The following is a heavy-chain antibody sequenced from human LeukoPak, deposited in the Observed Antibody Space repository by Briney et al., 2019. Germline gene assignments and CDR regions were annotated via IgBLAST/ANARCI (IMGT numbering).Heavy chain of an antibody. CDR3: ARALREYYYYYYMDV. D-gene: IGHD5/OR15-5a*01. CDR2: IRSSSSTI. V-gene: IGHV3-48*01. CDR1: GFTFSNYS. J-gene: IGHJ6*03. Sequence: GGSLRLSCEASGFTFSNYSMNWVRQAPGKGLEWVSYIRSSSSTIYYADSVKGRFTISRDNAKNSLYLQMNSLRAEDTAVYYCARALREYYYYYYMDVWGKGTTVTISS.